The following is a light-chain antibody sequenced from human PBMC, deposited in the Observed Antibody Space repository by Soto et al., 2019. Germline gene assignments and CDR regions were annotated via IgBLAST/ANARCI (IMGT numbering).Light chain of an antibody. V-gene: IGKV3-11*01. CDR3: XXRGNWPPT. CDR2: DAS. J-gene: IGKJ3*01. Sequence: EIVLTQSPATLSLSPVERATLSCRASQSIGSFLAWYQQKPGQPPRLLIYDASNRATGIPGRFSGSGSGTDFTLTISSLEPEDFXXYXXXXRGNWPPTFGPGTKVNIK. CDR1: QSIGSF.